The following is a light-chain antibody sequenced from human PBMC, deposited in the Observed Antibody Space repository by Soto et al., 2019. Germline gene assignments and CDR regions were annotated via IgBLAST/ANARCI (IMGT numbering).Light chain of an antibody. J-gene: IGKJ4*01. CDR1: QGINSY. CDR3: QQTRSYPST. Sequence: IQLTQSPSSLSASVGDRVTITCRASQGINSYLAWYQQKPGKVPQLLIYKASILQSGVPSRFSGSGSGTDFTLTISSLQAEDFATYYCQQTRSYPSTFGGGTKVEIK. CDR2: KAS. V-gene: IGKV1-9*01.